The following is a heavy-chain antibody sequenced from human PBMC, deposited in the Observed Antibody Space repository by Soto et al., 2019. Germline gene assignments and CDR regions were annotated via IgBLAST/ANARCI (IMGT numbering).Heavy chain of an antibody. D-gene: IGHD3-10*01. Sequence: ASVKVSCKASGYTFTGYYMHWVRQAPGQGLEWMGWINPNSGGTNYAQKFQGWVTMTTDTSISTANMELSRLRSDDTAVYYCARLTPFGRGGDFKDWFAPWGQGTLVTVSS. J-gene: IGHJ5*02. CDR1: GYTFTGYY. V-gene: IGHV1-2*04. CDR2: INPNSGGT. CDR3: ARLTPFGRGGDFKDWFAP.